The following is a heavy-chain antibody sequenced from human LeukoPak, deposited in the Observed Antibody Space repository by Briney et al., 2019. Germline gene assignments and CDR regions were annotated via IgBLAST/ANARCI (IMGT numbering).Heavy chain of an antibody. V-gene: IGHV3-9*01. Sequence: GGSLRLSCAASGFTFDDYGIHWVRQAPGKGLEWVSGIDWNSGALGYADSVKGRFTISRDNAKNSLYLQMNSLRAEDTALYYCVKDRAANLYGSGALEDWGQGTLVTVSS. CDR3: VKDRAANLYGSGALED. D-gene: IGHD3-10*01. CDR1: GFTFDDYG. J-gene: IGHJ4*02. CDR2: IDWNSGAL.